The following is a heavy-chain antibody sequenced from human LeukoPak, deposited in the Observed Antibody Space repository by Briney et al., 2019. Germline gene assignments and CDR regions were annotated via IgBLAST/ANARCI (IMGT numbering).Heavy chain of an antibody. Sequence: PGGSLRLSCAASGLTVSRNYMSWARRAPGKGLEWVSLIYSGGSTYHADPVKGRFTISRDNSKNTLYLQMNSLRAEDTAVYYCARVPYCSGGSCYSYDYYGMDVWGQGTTVTVSS. CDR1: GLTVSRNY. CDR2: IYSGGST. D-gene: IGHD2-15*01. CDR3: ARVPYCSGGSCYSYDYYGMDV. J-gene: IGHJ6*02. V-gene: IGHV3-53*01.